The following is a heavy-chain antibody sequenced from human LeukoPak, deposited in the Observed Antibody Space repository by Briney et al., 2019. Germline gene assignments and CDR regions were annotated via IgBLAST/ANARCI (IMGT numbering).Heavy chain of an antibody. Sequence: PGESLKISCKGSGYSFTSYWIGWVRQMPGKGLEWMGIIYPGDSDTRYSPSFQGQVTISADKSISTAYLQWSSLKASDTAMYYCARLEYCGGDCYSYYFDYWGQGTLVTVSS. CDR1: GYSFTSYW. D-gene: IGHD2-21*02. CDR2: IYPGDSDT. J-gene: IGHJ4*02. CDR3: ARLEYCGGDCYSYYFDY. V-gene: IGHV5-51*01.